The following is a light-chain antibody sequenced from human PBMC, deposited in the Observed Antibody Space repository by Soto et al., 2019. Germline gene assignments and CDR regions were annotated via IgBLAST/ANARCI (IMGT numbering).Light chain of an antibody. CDR1: QSVSSSY. J-gene: IGKJ2*01. Sequence: EIVLTQSPGTLSLSPGERATLSCRASQSVSSSYLAWYQHKPGQAPRLLIYGASSRATVIPDRFSGSGSATDFTLTISRLEPEDFAVYYWQQYSSSPHTFGQGTKLEIK. V-gene: IGKV3-20*01. CDR3: QQYSSSPHT. CDR2: GAS.